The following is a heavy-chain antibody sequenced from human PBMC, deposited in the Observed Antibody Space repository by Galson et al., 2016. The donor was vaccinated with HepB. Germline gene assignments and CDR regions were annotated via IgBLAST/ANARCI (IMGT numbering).Heavy chain of an antibody. CDR2: MWYDGTKK. J-gene: IGHJ3*02. D-gene: IGHD5-18*01. V-gene: IGHV3-33*06. Sequence: SLRLSCAASGFTFSSYGVHWVRQAPGKGLEWVAVMWYDGTKKYYADSVEGRFTISRDNSKNTVYLQVNSLRGEDTAVYYCAKPYGYSYGSYAFDIWGQGTMVTVSS. CDR1: GFTFSSYG. CDR3: AKPYGYSYGSYAFDI.